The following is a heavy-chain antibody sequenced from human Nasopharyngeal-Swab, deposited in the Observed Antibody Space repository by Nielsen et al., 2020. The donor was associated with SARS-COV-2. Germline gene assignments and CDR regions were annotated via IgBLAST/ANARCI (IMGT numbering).Heavy chain of an antibody. J-gene: IGHJ2*01. CDR2: ISSTGSTI. V-gene: IGHV3-48*04. D-gene: IGHD4-17*01. CDR1: GFTFSSYS. CDR3: ARDGNLRTVRYFDL. Sequence: LSLTCAASGFTFSSYSMNWVRQAPGKGLEWVSYISSTGSTINYADSVKGRVTISRDNAKNSLYLQMNSLRAEDTAVYYCARDGNLRTVRYFDLWGRGSLVTVSS.